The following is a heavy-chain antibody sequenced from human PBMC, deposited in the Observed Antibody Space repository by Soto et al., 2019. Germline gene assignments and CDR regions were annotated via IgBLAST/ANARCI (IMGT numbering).Heavy chain of an antibody. J-gene: IGHJ3*02. V-gene: IGHV3-30-3*01. CDR2: ISYDGSNK. Sequence: QVQLVESGGGVVQPGRSLRLSCAASGFTFSSYAMHWDRQAPGKGLEWVAVISYDGSNKYYADSVKGRFTISRDNSKNTLYLQMNSLRAEDTAVYYCARDWPLGAFDIWGQGTMVTVSS. CDR3: ARDWPLGAFDI. CDR1: GFTFSSYA.